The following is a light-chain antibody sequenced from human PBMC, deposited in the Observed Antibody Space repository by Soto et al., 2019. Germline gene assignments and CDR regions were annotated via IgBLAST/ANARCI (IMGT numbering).Light chain of an antibody. Sequence: EIVLTQSPGTLSLSPGERATLSCRASQSVTSRYLAWYQQKPGQAPRLLMSGASTRAAGIPDRFSGSGSGTEFTPTISSLQSEDFAVYYCQQYNNWPPWTFGQGTKVDIK. V-gene: IGKV3D-15*01. J-gene: IGKJ1*01. CDR3: QQYNNWPPWT. CDR1: QSVTSRY. CDR2: GAS.